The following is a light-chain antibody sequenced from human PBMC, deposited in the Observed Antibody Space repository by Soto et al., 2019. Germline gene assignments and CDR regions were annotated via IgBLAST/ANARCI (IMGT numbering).Light chain of an antibody. Sequence: QSALTQPASVSGSPGQSITISCTGTSSDVGDYNYVSWYQQHPGKAPKLMIYDVSNRPSGVSNRFSGSKSGNTASLTISGLQAEDEADYYCSSYTSSSTLVVFGTGTKLTAL. CDR2: DVS. CDR1: SSDVGDYNY. V-gene: IGLV2-14*01. J-gene: IGLJ1*01. CDR3: SSYTSSSTLVV.